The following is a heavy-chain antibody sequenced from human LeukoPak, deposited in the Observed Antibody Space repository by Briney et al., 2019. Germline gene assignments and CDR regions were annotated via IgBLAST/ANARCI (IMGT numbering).Heavy chain of an antibody. Sequence: GGSLRLSCAATGFTFSNYAIHWGRQAPGKGLEWVAFISDDGSRQHYADSVKGRFTISRDNSKNTLNLQINSLGAEDTAVYYCVKDRTGTYTLDYWGQGTLVTVSS. V-gene: IGHV3-30-3*01. CDR2: ISDDGSRQ. J-gene: IGHJ4*02. CDR1: GFTFSNYA. D-gene: IGHD3-10*01. CDR3: VKDRTGTYTLDY.